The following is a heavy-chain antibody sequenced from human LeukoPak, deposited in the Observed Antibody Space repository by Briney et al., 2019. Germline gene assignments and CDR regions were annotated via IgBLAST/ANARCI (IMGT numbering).Heavy chain of an antibody. V-gene: IGHV1-2*02. Sequence: ASVKVSCKASGYTFTGYYMHWVRQAPGQGLEWMGWINPNSGGTNYAQKFQGRVTMTRDTSISTAYMELSRLRSDDTAVYYCARELKGYCSGGSCESDWGQGTLVTVSS. D-gene: IGHD2-15*01. J-gene: IGHJ4*02. CDR1: GYTFTGYY. CDR3: ARELKGYCSGGSCESD. CDR2: INPNSGGT.